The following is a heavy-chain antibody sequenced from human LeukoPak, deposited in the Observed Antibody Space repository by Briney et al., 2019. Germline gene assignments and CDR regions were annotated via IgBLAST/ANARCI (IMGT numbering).Heavy chain of an antibody. CDR2: INAGNGKT. CDR3: ARGYYDLLTGHVVTYYFDY. Sequence: GSSVTVSCTASGYTFTNYAVHWVRQAPGQRLEWMGWINAGNGKTNYSQRFQGRVTLTRDTSASTVYMELRSLGSEDTAVYYCARGYYDLLTGHVVTYYFDYWGQGTLVTVSS. D-gene: IGHD3-9*01. J-gene: IGHJ4*02. V-gene: IGHV1-3*01. CDR1: GYTFTNYA.